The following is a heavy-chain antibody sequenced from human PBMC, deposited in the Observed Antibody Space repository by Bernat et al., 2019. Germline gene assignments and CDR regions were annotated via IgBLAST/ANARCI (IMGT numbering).Heavy chain of an antibody. D-gene: IGHD3/OR15-3a*01. CDR2: IYYSGST. CDR3: ARGGELGILDG. CDR1: GGSISSSSYY. V-gene: IGHV4-39*01. Sequence: QLQLQESGPGLVKPSETLSLTCTVSGGSISSSSYYWGWIRQPPGKGLEWIGSIYYSGSTYYNPSLKSRVTISVDTSKNQFSLKLSSVTAADTAVYYCARGGELGILDGWGQGTLVTVSS. J-gene: IGHJ4*02.